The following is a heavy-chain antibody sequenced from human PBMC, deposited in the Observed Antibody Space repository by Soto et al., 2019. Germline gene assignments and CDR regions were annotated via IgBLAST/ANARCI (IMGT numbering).Heavy chain of an antibody. CDR2: ISGSGGST. V-gene: IGHV3-23*01. D-gene: IGHD3-22*01. CDR1: GFTFSSYA. Sequence: PGGSLRLSCAASGFTFSSYAMSWVRQAPGKGLEWVSAISGSGGSTYYADSVKGRFTISRDNSKNTLYRQMNSLRAEDTAVYYCAKGWSSGYYYRAFDIWGQGTMVTVSS. CDR3: AKGWSSGYYYRAFDI. J-gene: IGHJ3*02.